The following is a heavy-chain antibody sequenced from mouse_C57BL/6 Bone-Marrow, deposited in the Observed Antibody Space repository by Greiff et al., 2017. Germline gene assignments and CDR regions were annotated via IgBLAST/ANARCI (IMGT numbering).Heavy chain of an antibody. D-gene: IGHD1-3*01. CDR1: GFTFTDYY. CDR2: VYPYNGGT. CDR3: ARSLYITKGTTMVPYYFDY. J-gene: IGHJ2*01. Sequence: EVQLQQSGPVLVKPGPSVKISCKASGFTFTDYYMHWVKQSHGKSLEWIGLVYPYNGGTSYNQKFKGKATLTVDTSSSTAYMELNSLTSEDSAVYYCARSLYITKGTTMVPYYFDYWGQGTTLTVSS. V-gene: IGHV1-36*01.